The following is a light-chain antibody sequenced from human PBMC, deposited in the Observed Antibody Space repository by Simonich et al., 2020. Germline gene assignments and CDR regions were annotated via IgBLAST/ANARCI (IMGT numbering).Light chain of an antibody. V-gene: IGLV3-27*01. CDR2: KDS. CDR1: VLAKKY. Sequence: SYELTQPSSVSVSPGQTARITCSGDVLAKKYARWFQQKPGQAPVLVIYKDSERPSGIPGRFSGSSSGNTVTLTISGAQVEDEADYYCYSAADNNWVFGGGTKLTVL. J-gene: IGLJ3*02. CDR3: YSAADNNWV.